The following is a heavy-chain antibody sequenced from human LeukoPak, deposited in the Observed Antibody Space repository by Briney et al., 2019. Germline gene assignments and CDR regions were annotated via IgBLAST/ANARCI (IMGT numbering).Heavy chain of an antibody. J-gene: IGHJ4*02. CDR2: IKDDGSEK. D-gene: IGHD7-27*01. CDR1: GLNFRKSW. Sequence: PGGSLRLSCAASGLNFRKSWMTWVRQAPGRGLEWVANIKDDGSEKYYVDSVKGLFTISRDNAKNSLYLQMNSLGAEDTAVYYCSNWGDTWGLDFWGQGILVSVSS. V-gene: IGHV3-7*01. CDR3: SNWGDTWGLDF.